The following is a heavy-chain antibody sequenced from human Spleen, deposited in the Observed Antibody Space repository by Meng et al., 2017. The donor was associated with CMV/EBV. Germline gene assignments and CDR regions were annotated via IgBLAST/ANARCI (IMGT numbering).Heavy chain of an antibody. CDR1: GFNFSSYD. V-gene: IGHV3-48*03. Sequence: GGSLRLSCAASGFNFSSYDMNWVRQAPGKGLEWVSYISTSGYSIYYADSVEGRFTTSRDNARNSLYLQMNSLRAEDTAVYYCARENFGVTKIYYYYGMDVWGQGTTVTVSS. CDR3: ARENFGVTKIYYYYGMDV. CDR2: ISTSGYSI. J-gene: IGHJ6*02. D-gene: IGHD3-3*01.